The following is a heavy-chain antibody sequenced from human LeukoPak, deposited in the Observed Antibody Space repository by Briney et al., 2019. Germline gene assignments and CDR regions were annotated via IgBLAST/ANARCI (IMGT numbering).Heavy chain of an antibody. CDR2: IGTAGDT. CDR3: AKDYDSSGYFIDY. D-gene: IGHD3-22*01. J-gene: IGHJ4*02. CDR1: GFTFSSYD. V-gene: IGHV3-13*01. Sequence: GGSLRLSCVVSGFTFSSYDMHWVRHATGEGLEWVSAIGTAGDTYYPGSVKGRFTISRDNSKNTLYLQMNSLRAEDTAVYYCAKDYDSSGYFIDYWGQGTLVTVSS.